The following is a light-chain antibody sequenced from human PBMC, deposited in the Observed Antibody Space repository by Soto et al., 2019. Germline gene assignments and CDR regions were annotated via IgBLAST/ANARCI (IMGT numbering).Light chain of an antibody. CDR1: QSLLHSNGYNY. V-gene: IGKV2-28*01. Sequence: DIVMTQSPLSLPVTPGEPASISCRSSQSLLHSNGYNYLDWYLQRPGQSPQLLIYLGSNRSSGVPDRFSGSGSGTEFTLKISRVEAEDVGVYYCMQALQTPPTFGQGTNLDIK. J-gene: IGKJ2*01. CDR3: MQALQTPPT. CDR2: LGS.